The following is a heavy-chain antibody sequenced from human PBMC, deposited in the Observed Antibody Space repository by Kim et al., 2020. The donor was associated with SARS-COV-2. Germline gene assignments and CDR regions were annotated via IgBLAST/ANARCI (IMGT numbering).Heavy chain of an antibody. CDR3: TRGNFWSGYYDY. V-gene: IGHV3-49*04. J-gene: IGHJ4*02. CDR1: GFTFGDYA. D-gene: IGHD3-3*01. Sequence: GGSLRLSCTASGFTFGDYAMSWVRQAPGKGLEWVGFIRSKAYGGTTEYAASVKGRFTISRDDSKSIAYLQMNSLKTEDTAVYYCTRGNFWSGYYDYWGQGTLVTVSS. CDR2: IRSKAYGGTT.